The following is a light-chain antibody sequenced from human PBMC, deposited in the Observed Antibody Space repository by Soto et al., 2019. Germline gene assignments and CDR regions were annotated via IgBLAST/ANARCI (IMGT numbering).Light chain of an antibody. J-gene: IGLJ1*01. CDR3: QSYDRSLSGLYV. CDR2: GSS. V-gene: IGLV1-40*01. CDR1: SSNIGAGYD. Sequence: QSVLTQPPSVSGAPGQRVTISCTGSSSNIGAGYDVHWYQQLPGTAPKLLIYGSSNRPSGVPDRFSGSKSGTSASLAITGLQAEDEADYYCQSYDRSLSGLYVFGTGTKVTVL.